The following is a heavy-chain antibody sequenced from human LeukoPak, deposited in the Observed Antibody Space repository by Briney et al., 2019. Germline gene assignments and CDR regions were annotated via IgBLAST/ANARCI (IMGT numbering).Heavy chain of an antibody. CDR3: ARRHSSSWYYFDY. CDR2: ILYDGSNK. CDR1: GFTFSSYG. J-gene: IGHJ4*02. D-gene: IGHD6-13*01. V-gene: IGHV3-30*03. Sequence: PGGSLRLSCAASGFTFSSYGMHWVRQAPGKGLEWVAVILYDGSNKYYADSVKGRFTISRDNPKNTLYLQMNSLRAEDTAVYYCARRHSSSWYYFDYWGQGTLVTVSS.